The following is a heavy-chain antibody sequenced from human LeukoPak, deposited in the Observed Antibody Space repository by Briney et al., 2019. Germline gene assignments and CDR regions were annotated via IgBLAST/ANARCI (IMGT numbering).Heavy chain of an antibody. CDR3: ARYEDWKVAFDI. CDR1: GFTLSSYW. V-gene: IGHV3-7*01. Sequence: PGGSLRLSCAASGFTLSSYWMAWVRQAPGKGLEWVANIKQDGSDKYYVDSVKGRFTISRDNAKNSLYLQMNSLRAEDTAVYYCARYEDWKVAFDIWGQGTMLTVSS. D-gene: IGHD1-1*01. J-gene: IGHJ3*02. CDR2: IKQDGSDK.